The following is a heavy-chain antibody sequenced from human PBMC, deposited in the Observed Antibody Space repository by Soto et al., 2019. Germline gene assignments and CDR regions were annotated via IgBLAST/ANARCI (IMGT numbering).Heavy chain of an antibody. CDR3: ARGYSGL. V-gene: IGHV4-31*03. D-gene: IGHD5-12*01. CDR1: GGSIRSGGYY. J-gene: IGHJ4*02. Sequence: SETLSLTCTVSGGSIRSGGYYWSWIRQHPGRGLEWIGYIYYGGSTYYNPSLKSRVTISLDTSENHFSLKLNSVTAAGTAVYFCARGYSGLWGQGTLVTVSS. CDR2: IYYGGST.